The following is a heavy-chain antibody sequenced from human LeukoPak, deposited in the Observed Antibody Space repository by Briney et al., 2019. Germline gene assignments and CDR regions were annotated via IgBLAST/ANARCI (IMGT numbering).Heavy chain of an antibody. V-gene: IGHV4-34*01. D-gene: IGHD6-13*01. J-gene: IGHJ5*02. CDR1: GGSFSGYY. CDR3: ARGQDSSSWYLWNWFDP. CDR2: INHSGST. Sequence: SETLSLTCAVYGGSFSGYYWSWIRQPPGKGLEWIGEINHSGSTNYNPSLKSRVTISVDTSKNQFSLKLSSVTAADTPVYYCARGQDSSSWYLWNWFDPWGQGTLVTVSS.